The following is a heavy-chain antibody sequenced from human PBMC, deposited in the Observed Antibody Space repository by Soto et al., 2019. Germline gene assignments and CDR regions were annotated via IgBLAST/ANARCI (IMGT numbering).Heavy chain of an antibody. CDR3: AREAQYYDFWSGSPNDY. CDR1: GFTFSSYS. J-gene: IGHJ4*02. CDR2: ISSSSSYI. V-gene: IGHV3-21*01. D-gene: IGHD3-3*01. Sequence: GESLKISCAASGFTFSSYSMNWVRQAPGKGLEWVSSISSSSSYIYYADSVKGRFTISRDNAKNSLYLQMNSLRAEDTAVYYCAREAQYYDFWSGSPNDYWGQGTLVTVSS.